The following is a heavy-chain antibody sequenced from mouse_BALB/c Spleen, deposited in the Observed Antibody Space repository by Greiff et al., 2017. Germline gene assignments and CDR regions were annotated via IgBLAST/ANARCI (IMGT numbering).Heavy chain of an antibody. Sequence: EVQLVESGGGLVKPGGSLKLSCAASGFTFSSYAMSWVRQTPEKRLEWVASISSGGSTYYPDSVKGRFTISRDNARNILYLQMSSLRSEDTAMYYCARRAYYRYDVYYFDYWGQGTTLTVSS. V-gene: IGHV5-6-5*01. J-gene: IGHJ2*01. D-gene: IGHD2-14*01. CDR2: ISSGGST. CDR3: ARRAYYRYDVYYFDY. CDR1: GFTFSSYA.